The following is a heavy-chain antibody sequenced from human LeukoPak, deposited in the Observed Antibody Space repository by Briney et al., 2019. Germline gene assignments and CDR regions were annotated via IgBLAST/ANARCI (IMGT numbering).Heavy chain of an antibody. Sequence: PSQTLSLTCIVSGGSISRGSYYWNWIRQPAGKGLEWMGRVYNSGSTNYNPSLKSRVTISTDMSKNQFSLKLSSVTAADTAVHYCARQTFGALYFDSWGQGTLVTVSS. CDR1: GGSISRGSYY. D-gene: IGHD3-10*01. CDR3: ARQTFGALYFDS. V-gene: IGHV4-61*02. CDR2: VYNSGST. J-gene: IGHJ4*02.